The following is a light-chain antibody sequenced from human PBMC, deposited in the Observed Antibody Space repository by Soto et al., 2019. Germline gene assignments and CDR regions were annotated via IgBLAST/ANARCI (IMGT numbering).Light chain of an antibody. J-gene: IGLJ1*01. CDR1: SNDVGFYDF. V-gene: IGLV2-14*01. CDR3: SSYTSSSTQV. Sequence: QSVLTQPASVSGSPGQSITVSCTGTSNDVGFYDFVSWYQQHPGKAPKLMIYDVSNRPSGVFNRFSGSKSGNTASLTISGLQAEDEADYYCSSYTSSSTQVFGTGTKVTVL. CDR2: DVS.